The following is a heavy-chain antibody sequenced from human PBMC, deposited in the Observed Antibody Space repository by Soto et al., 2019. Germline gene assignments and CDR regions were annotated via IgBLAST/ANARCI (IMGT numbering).Heavy chain of an antibody. CDR3: ARGSWDDVSGHYYMDV. J-gene: IGHJ6*03. CDR2: TYYKSKWFN. CDR1: GDSVSSNSAG. D-gene: IGHD5-12*01. Sequence: SQTLSLTCAISGDSVSSNSAGWNWVRQTPSRGLEWLGRTYYKSKWFNNYAVSVKGRITINPDTSQNQFSLHLDSVTPEDTAVYFCARGSWDDVSGHYYMDVWGKGTTVTVSS. V-gene: IGHV6-1*01.